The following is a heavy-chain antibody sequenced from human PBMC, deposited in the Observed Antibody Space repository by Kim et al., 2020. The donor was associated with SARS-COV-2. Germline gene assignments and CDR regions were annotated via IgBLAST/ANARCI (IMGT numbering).Heavy chain of an antibody. D-gene: IGHD2-21*01. V-gene: IGHV3-23*01. J-gene: IGHJ4*02. Sequence: GGSLRLSCAASGFTFSSYAMSWVRQAPGKGLEWVSAISGSGGSTYYADSVKGRFTISRDNSKNTLYLQMNSLRAEDTAVYYCAKGAEPYYRGIVVVIAVYWGQGTLVTVSS. CDR1: GFTFSSYA. CDR2: ISGSGGST. CDR3: AKGAEPYYRGIVVVIAVY.